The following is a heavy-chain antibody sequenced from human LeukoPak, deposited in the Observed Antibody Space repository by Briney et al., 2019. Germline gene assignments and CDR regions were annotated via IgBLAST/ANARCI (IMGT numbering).Heavy chain of an antibody. Sequence: GGSLRLSCAASGFTFSNYGMHWVSQAPGKGLGWVAIISYDGSNKYYTDSVKGRFTISRDNSKNTLYLQMNSLRAEDTAVYYCAKVSLRWWGYVDYWGQGTLVTVSS. CDR2: ISYDGSNK. J-gene: IGHJ4*02. D-gene: IGHD4-23*01. V-gene: IGHV3-30*18. CDR1: GFTFSNYG. CDR3: AKVSLRWWGYVDY.